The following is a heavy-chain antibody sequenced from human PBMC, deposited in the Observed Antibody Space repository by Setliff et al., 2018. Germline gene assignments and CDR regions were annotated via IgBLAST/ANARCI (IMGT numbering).Heavy chain of an antibody. Sequence: QPVGSLRLSCAASGFTFSTYRMHWVRQAPGKGLEWVAVIWDDGVKKYHADSVKGRFTISRDNSKNTLYLQMNSLRPEDTAVYYCARTCSGSGCYAGLESWGQGTPVTVSS. J-gene: IGHJ4*02. V-gene: IGHV3-33*08. CDR3: ARTCSGSGCYAGLES. CDR2: IWDDGVKK. CDR1: GFTFSTYR. D-gene: IGHD2-15*01.